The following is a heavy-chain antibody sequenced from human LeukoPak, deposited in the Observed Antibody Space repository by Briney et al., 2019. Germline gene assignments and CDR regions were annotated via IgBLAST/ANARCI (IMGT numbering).Heavy chain of an antibody. CDR3: ARDSVIASPVAYYYYYMDV. J-gene: IGHJ6*03. D-gene: IGHD2-21*01. CDR2: IIPIFGTA. Sequence: GASVKVSCKASGGTFSSYAISWVRQAPGQGLEWMGGIIPIFGTANYAQKFQGRVTITTDESTSTAYMELSSLRSEDTAVYYCARDSVIASPVAYYYYYMDVWGKGTMVTVSS. V-gene: IGHV1-69*05. CDR1: GGTFSSYA.